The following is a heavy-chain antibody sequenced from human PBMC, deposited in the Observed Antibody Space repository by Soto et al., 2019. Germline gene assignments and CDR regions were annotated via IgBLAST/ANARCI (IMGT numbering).Heavy chain of an antibody. D-gene: IGHD3-22*01. CDR1: GFTFSSYG. V-gene: IGHV3-33*01. CDR2: IWYDGSNK. J-gene: IGHJ6*02. CDR3: ARDNYYDSSGYLSGMDV. Sequence: GGSLRLSCAASGFTFSSYGMHWVRQAPGKGLEWVAVIWYDGSNKYYADSVKGRFTISRDNSKNTLYLQMSSLRAEDTAVYYCARDNYYDSSGYLSGMDVWGQGTTVTVSS.